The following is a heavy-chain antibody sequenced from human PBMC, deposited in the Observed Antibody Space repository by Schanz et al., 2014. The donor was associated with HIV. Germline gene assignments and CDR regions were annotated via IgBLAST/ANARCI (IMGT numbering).Heavy chain of an antibody. V-gene: IGHV3-30*18. CDR1: GFTFSSYG. D-gene: IGHD6-13*01. J-gene: IGHJ4*02. CDR3: AKEEQQLGGVGGYHFDY. CDR2: ISYDGSNK. Sequence: QVQLVESGGGVVQPGRSLRLSCEASGFTFSSYGMHWVRQAPGKGLEWVAVISYDGSNKYYADSVKGRFTISRDISKNTLYLQMNSLRAEDTAVYYCAKEEQQLGGVGGYHFDYWGQGTLVTVSS.